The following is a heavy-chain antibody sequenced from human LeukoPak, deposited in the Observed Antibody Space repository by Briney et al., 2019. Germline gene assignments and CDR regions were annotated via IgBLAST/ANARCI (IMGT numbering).Heavy chain of an antibody. Sequence: SETLSLTCAVSGGSISSGDYSWSWIRQPPGKGLEWIGYIYHSGSTYYNPSLKSRVTISVDRSKNQFSLNLSSVTAADTAVYYCARDSGGSGSYGFDPWGQGTLVTVSS. CDR1: GGSISSGDYS. CDR2: IYHSGST. J-gene: IGHJ5*02. D-gene: IGHD3-10*01. V-gene: IGHV4-30-2*01. CDR3: ARDSGGSGSYGFDP.